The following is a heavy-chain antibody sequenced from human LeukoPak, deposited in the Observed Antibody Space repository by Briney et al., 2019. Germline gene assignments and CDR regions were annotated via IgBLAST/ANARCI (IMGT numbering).Heavy chain of an antibody. Sequence: PGGSLRLSCAASGFAFSSYAMSWVRQPPGKGLGWVSVISRRDDYTYYADSVKGRFTISRDNSKNTLYLQMNSLRAEDTAVHYCAKGRYCSAGSCYGWHAFDIWGQGTMVTVSS. V-gene: IGHV3-23*01. CDR1: GFAFSSYA. D-gene: IGHD2-15*01. CDR2: ISRRDDYT. CDR3: AKGRYCSAGSCYGWHAFDI. J-gene: IGHJ3*02.